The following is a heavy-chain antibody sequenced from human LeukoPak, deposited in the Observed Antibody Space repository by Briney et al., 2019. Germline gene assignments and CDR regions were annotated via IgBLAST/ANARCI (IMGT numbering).Heavy chain of an antibody. CDR2: ISGSGGST. CDR1: GXTFSSYA. CDR3: AKGATVTGYYYYGMDV. J-gene: IGHJ6*02. D-gene: IGHD4-17*01. V-gene: IGHV3-23*01. Sequence: GGSLRLSCAASGXTFSSYAMSWVRQAPGKGLEWVSAISGSGGSTYYADSVKGRFTISRDNSKNTLYLQMNSLRAEDTAVYYCAKGATVTGYYYYGMDVWGQGTTVTVSS.